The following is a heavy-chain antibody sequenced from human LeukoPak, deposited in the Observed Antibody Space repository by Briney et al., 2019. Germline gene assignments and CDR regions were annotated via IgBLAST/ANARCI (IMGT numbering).Heavy chain of an antibody. CDR3: ARDPSQGDS. Sequence: GGSLRLSCAASGFTFSSYGMHWVRQAPGKGLEWVAVISFDANTKYYADSVKGRFTISRDNSKNTVYLQMNSLRPEDTAVYYCARDPSQGDSWGQGTLVTVSS. CDR1: GFTFSSYG. J-gene: IGHJ4*02. CDR2: ISFDANTK. V-gene: IGHV3-30*19.